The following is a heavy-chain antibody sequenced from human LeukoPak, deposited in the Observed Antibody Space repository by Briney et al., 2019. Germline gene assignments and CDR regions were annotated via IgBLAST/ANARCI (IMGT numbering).Heavy chain of an antibody. CDR2: INPNSGGT. J-gene: IGHJ4*02. CDR1: GYTFTGYY. D-gene: IGHD6-13*01. Sequence: ASVKVSCKASGYTFTGYYMHWVRQAPGQGLEWMGWINPNSGGTNYAQKFQGRVTMTRDTSISTAYMELSRLRSDDTAVYYCASPEIAAAGTFDYWGQGTLVTVSS. CDR3: ASPEIAAAGTFDY. V-gene: IGHV1-2*02.